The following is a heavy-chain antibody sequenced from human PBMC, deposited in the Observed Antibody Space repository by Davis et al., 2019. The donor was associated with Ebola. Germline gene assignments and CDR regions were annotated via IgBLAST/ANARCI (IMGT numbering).Heavy chain of an antibody. J-gene: IGHJ4*02. V-gene: IGHV3-23*01. D-gene: IGHD6-19*01. CDR1: GFTFSSYA. CDR2: ISGSGGNT. Sequence: GESLKISCAASGFTFSSYAMSWVRQAPGKGLEWVSAISGSGGNTYYADSVKGRFTISRDNSKNTLYLQMNSLRAEDTAVYYCAKGGTVAGLNYIDYWGQGTLVTVSP. CDR3: AKGGTVAGLNYIDY.